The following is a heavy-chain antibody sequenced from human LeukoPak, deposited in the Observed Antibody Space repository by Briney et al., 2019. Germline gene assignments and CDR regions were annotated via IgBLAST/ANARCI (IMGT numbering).Heavy chain of an antibody. CDR2: TYYRSKWYN. Sequence: SQTLSLTCAISGDSVTGNSAAWNWIRQSPSRGLEWLGRTYYRSKWYNDYAVSVKSRITINPDTCKNQFSLQLNSVTPEDTAVYYCVRGGVYCSGGSCSNWFDPWGQGTLVTVSS. CDR3: VRGGVYCSGGSCSNWFDP. V-gene: IGHV6-1*01. J-gene: IGHJ5*02. CDR1: GDSVTGNSAA. D-gene: IGHD2-15*01.